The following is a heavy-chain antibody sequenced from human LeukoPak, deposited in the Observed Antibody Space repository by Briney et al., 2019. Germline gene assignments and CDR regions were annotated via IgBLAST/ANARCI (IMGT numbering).Heavy chain of an antibody. CDR1: GFTFSSYA. J-gene: IGHJ4*02. V-gene: IGHV3-30-3*01. Sequence: GGSLRLSCAASGFTFSSYAMHWVRQAPGKGLEWVAVISYDGSNKYYADSVKGRFTISRDNSKNTLYLQMNSLRAEDTAVYYCARDLAYCSSTSCRSGWGQGTLVTVSS. CDR3: ARDLAYCSSTSCRSG. D-gene: IGHD2-2*01. CDR2: ISYDGSNK.